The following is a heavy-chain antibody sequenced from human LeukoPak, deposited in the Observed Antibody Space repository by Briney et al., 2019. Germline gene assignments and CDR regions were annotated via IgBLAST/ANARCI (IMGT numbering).Heavy chain of an antibody. Sequence: KPSETLSLTCTVSGGSIRIYYWRWIRQPTGRGLEWIGYNYYSGTDNSNPSLKCQGSISIATSKNQFTLKLGFVSAADAAVYYYSRRFVSDGGTYYFDYWGQGILVTVSS. J-gene: IGHJ4*02. CDR2: NYYSGTD. V-gene: IGHV4-59*08. D-gene: IGHD4-23*01. CDR3: SRRFVSDGGTYYFDY. CDR1: GGSIRIYY.